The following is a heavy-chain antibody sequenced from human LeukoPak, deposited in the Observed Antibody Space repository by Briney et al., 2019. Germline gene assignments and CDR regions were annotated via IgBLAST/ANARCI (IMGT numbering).Heavy chain of an antibody. J-gene: IGHJ4*02. CDR3: ARDLESIVVVPPAMGADS. CDR2: ISSSSSII. V-gene: IGHV3-48*01. CDR1: GFTFSSYS. D-gene: IGHD2-2*01. Sequence: GGSLRLSCAASGFTFSSYSMNWVRQAPGKGLEWVSYISSSSSIIYYADSVKGRFTVSRDNAKNSLYLQMNSLGAEDTAVYYCARDLESIVVVPPAMGADSWGQGTLVTVSS.